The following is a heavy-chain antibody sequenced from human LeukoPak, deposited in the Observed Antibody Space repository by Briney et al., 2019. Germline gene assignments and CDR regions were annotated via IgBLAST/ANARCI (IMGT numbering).Heavy chain of an antibody. Sequence: GGSLRLSCAASGFTFSSYWMSWVRQAPGKGLEWVANINQAGSEKNYVDSVRGRFTISRDNAKNSLYLQMNSLRAEDTAVYYCARARSPDYWGQGTLVTVSS. J-gene: IGHJ4*02. V-gene: IGHV3-7*04. CDR3: ARARSPDY. CDR2: INQAGSEK. D-gene: IGHD2-15*01. CDR1: GFTFSSYW.